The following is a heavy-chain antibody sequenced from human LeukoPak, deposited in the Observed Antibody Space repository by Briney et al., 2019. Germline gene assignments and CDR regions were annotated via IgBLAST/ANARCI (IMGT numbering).Heavy chain of an antibody. V-gene: IGHV4-39*01. CDR3: ARLQVEMATIGIDY. Sequence: PSETLSLTCTVSGGSISSSNYYWCWIRQPPGKGLEWIGSIYYSGSTYYNPSLKSRVTIYVDTSKNQFSLKLSSVTAADTAVYYCARLQVEMATIGIDYWGQGTLVTVSS. D-gene: IGHD5-24*01. CDR1: GGSISSSNYY. CDR2: IYYSGST. J-gene: IGHJ4*02.